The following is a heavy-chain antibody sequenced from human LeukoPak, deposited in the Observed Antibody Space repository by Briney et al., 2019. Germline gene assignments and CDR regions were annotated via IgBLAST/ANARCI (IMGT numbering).Heavy chain of an antibody. V-gene: IGHV4-34*01. CDR1: GGSFSGYY. D-gene: IGHD3-3*01. J-gene: IGHJ3*01. Sequence: SETLSLTCAVYGGSFSGYYWSWIRQPPGKGLEWIGEINHSGSTNYNPSLKSRVTISVDTSKNQFSPKLSSVTAADTAVYYCARAFPLTIFGVVNRWGQGTMVTVSS. CDR2: INHSGST. CDR3: ARAFPLTIFGVVNR.